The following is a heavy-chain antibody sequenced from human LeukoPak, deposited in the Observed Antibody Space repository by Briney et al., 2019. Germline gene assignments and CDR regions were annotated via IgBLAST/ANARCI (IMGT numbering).Heavy chain of an antibody. CDR3: ARGGYSYGRVDY. CDR2: INSDGSST. V-gene: IGHV3-74*01. D-gene: IGHD5-18*01. Sequence: PGGSLRLSCAASGFTFDDYGMSWVRQAPRKGLVWVSRINSDGSSTSYADSVKGRFTISRDNAKNTLYLQMNSLRAEDTAVYYCARGGYSYGRVDYWGQGALVTVSS. CDR1: GFTFDDYG. J-gene: IGHJ4*02.